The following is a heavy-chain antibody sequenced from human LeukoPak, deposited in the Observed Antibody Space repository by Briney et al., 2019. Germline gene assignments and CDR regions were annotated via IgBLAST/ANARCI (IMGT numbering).Heavy chain of an antibody. CDR2: ISSSSSTI. V-gene: IGHV3-48*04. Sequence: PGGSLRLSCAASGFTFSSYSMNWVRQAPGKGLEWVSYISSSSSTIYYADSVKGRFTISRDNAKNSLYLQMNSLRAEDTAVYYCASDYCSGGSCYPFDYWGQGTLVTVSS. J-gene: IGHJ4*02. D-gene: IGHD2-15*01. CDR3: ASDYCSGGSCYPFDY. CDR1: GFTFSSYS.